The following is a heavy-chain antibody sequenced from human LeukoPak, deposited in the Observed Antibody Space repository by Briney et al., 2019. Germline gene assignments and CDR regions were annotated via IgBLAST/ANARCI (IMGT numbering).Heavy chain of an antibody. D-gene: IGHD6-13*01. V-gene: IGHV1-8*01. CDR2: MNPNSGNT. CDR3: ARGESIAAAGLFDY. Sequence: GASVKVSCKASGYTFTSYDINWVRQATGQGLEWMGWMNPNSGNTGYAQKFQGRVTMTRNTSISTAYMELSSLRSEDTAVYYCARGESIAAAGLFDYWGQGTLVTVSS. J-gene: IGHJ4*02. CDR1: GYTFTSYD.